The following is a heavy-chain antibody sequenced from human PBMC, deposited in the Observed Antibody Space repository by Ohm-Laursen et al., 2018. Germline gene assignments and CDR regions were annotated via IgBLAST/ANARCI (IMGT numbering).Heavy chain of an antibody. J-gene: IGHJ4*02. CDR1: GFTVSSNY. CDR2: IYSGGST. Sequence: SLRLSCTASGFTVSSNYMSWVRQAPGEGLEWVSVIYSGGSTYYADSVKGRFTLSRDTSKNTLYLQMNSLRAEDTAVYYCAKEGGELLSGYFDYWGQGTLVTVSS. V-gene: IGHV3-53*01. CDR3: AKEGGELLSGYFDY. D-gene: IGHD1-26*01.